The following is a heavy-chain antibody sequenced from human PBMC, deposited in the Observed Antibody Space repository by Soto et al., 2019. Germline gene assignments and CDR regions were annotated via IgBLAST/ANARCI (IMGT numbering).Heavy chain of an antibody. V-gene: IGHV1-2*02. CDR1: GYTFTGYY. J-gene: IGHJ2*01. CDR2: INPNSGGT. Sequence: GASVKVSCKASGYTFTGYYMHWVRQAPGQGLEWMGWINPNSGGTNYAQKFQGRVTMTRDTSISTAYMELSRLRSDDTAVYYCARGSNYYDSSGYPDGYWYFDLWGRGTLVTVSS. D-gene: IGHD3-22*01. CDR3: ARGSNYYDSSGYPDGYWYFDL.